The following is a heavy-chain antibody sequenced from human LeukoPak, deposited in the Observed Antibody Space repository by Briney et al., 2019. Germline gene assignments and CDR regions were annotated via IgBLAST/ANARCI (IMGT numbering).Heavy chain of an antibody. CDR3: ARDGMVRGVSNAFDI. Sequence: GGSLRLSCAASGFTFSSYSMSWVRQAPGKGLEWVSSISSSSSYIYYADSVKGRFTISRDNAKNSLYLQMNSLRAEDTAVYYCARDGMVRGVSNAFDIWGQGTMVTVSS. CDR2: ISSSSSYI. V-gene: IGHV3-21*01. D-gene: IGHD3-10*01. J-gene: IGHJ3*02. CDR1: GFTFSSYS.